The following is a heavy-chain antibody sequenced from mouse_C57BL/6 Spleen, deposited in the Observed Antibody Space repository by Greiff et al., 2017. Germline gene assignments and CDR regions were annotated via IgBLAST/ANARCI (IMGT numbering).Heavy chain of an antibody. D-gene: IGHD1-1*01. V-gene: IGHV1-22*01. Sequence: EVQLQQSGPELVKPGASVKMSCKASGYTFTDYNMHWVKLSHGKSLEWIGYINPNNGGTSYNQKFKGKATLTVNKSSSTAYMELRSLTSEDSAVYYCARGASFYYYGSSPFAYWGQGTLVTVSA. J-gene: IGHJ3*01. CDR2: INPNNGGT. CDR3: ARGASFYYYGSSPFAY. CDR1: GYTFTDYN.